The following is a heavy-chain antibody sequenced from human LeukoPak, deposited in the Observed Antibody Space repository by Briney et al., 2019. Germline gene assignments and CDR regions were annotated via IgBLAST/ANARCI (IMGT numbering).Heavy chain of an antibody. V-gene: IGHV3-48*01. D-gene: IGHD3-10*01. CDR1: GFTFSSYS. CDR3: ARDGWFGDYNWFDP. J-gene: IGHJ5*02. Sequence: GESLRLSCAASGFTFSSYSMNWVRQAPGKGLEWVSYISSASNTIYYADSVKGRFTTSRDNAKNSLYLQMNSLRAEDTAMYYCARDGWFGDYNWFDPWGQGTLVTVSS. CDR2: ISSASNTI.